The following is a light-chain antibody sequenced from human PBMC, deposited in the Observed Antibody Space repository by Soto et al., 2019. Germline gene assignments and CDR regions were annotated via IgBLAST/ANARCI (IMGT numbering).Light chain of an antibody. J-gene: IGLJ3*02. V-gene: IGLV2-14*03. Sequence: QSALTQPASVSGSPGQSITISCTGTSSDVGGYNYVSWYQQHPGQAPKLLIYSNNQRPSGVPDRFSGSKSGTSASLAISGLQSEDEADYYCAAWDDSLNGWVFGGGTKLTVL. CDR3: AAWDDSLNGWV. CDR1: SSDVGGYNY. CDR2: SNN.